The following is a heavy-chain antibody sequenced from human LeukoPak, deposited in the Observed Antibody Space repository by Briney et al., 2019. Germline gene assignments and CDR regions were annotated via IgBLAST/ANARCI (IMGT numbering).Heavy chain of an antibody. V-gene: IGHV4-59*08. CDR3: ARLDCLIEGCYNH. J-gene: IGHJ4*02. D-gene: IGHD2-15*01. CDR1: GDSVTSSY. CDR2: VSSDGTT. Sequence: PSETLSLTCSVPGDSVTSSYWNWIRQPPGKGLEWIGHVSSDGTTNYNPSLRSRLIMSVDTAKNDISLNLTSVTAADTAIYYCARLDCLIEGCYNHWGRGTLVTVSS.